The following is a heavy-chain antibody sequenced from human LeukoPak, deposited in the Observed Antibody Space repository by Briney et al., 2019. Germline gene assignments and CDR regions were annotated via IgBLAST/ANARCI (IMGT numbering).Heavy chain of an antibody. CDR2: ISSDGSTT. J-gene: IGHJ4*02. CDR3: AKEGTPYFPGYGFDY. CDR1: GFTFSSYW. V-gene: IGHV3-74*01. Sequence: PGGSLRLSCAASGFTFSSYWMHWVRQATGKGLVWVSRISSDGSTTSYADSVKGRFTISRDNAKNTLYLQMNSLRAEDTAVYYCAKEGTPYFPGYGFDYWGQGTLVTVSS. D-gene: IGHD2-15*01.